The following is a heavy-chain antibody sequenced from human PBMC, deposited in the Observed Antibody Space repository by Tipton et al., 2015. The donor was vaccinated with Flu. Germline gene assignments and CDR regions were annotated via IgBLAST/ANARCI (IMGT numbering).Heavy chain of an antibody. CDR2: IYFSGTP. D-gene: IGHD3-16*02. CDR3: ARGSRDTRDAFGI. CDR1: GASMKKSNHY. J-gene: IGHJ3*02. Sequence: LRLSCSVSGASMKKSNHYWGWIRQPPGKGLEWIGSIYFSGTPYYSPSLESRVTISEDTSKNQFSLTVIGVTAAATAMYYCARGSRDTRDAFGIWGQGTMVTASS. V-gene: IGHV4-39*07.